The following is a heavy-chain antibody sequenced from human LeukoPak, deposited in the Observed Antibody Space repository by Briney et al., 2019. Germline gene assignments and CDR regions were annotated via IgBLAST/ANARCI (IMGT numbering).Heavy chain of an antibody. CDR1: GFTFSSYA. Sequence: GGSLRLSCAASGFTFSSYAMHWVRQAPGKGLEWVAVISYDGSNKYYADSVKGRFTISRDNSKNTLYLQMNSLRAEDTAVYYCARDQVLYGAEGAFDIWGQGTMVTVSS. J-gene: IGHJ3*02. D-gene: IGHD4-17*01. CDR3: ARDQVLYGAEGAFDI. V-gene: IGHV3-30-3*01. CDR2: ISYDGSNK.